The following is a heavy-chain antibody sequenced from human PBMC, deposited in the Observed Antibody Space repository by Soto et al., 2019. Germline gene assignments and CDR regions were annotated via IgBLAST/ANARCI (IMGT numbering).Heavy chain of an antibody. Sequence: QSTLKESGPTLVKHTQTLTLTCTFSGFSLSTSGVGVGWIRQPQGKALEWLALFYWDDDKRYTLSLKSRLTLTKDTSKSQVVLTMPIMDPVDPATYYGAHRRSYCSRGSCYSGFDYWGQGTLVTVSS. D-gene: IGHD2-15*01. CDR1: GFSLSTSGVG. CDR3: AHRRSYCSRGSCYSGFDY. CDR2: FYWDDDK. J-gene: IGHJ4*02. V-gene: IGHV2-5*02.